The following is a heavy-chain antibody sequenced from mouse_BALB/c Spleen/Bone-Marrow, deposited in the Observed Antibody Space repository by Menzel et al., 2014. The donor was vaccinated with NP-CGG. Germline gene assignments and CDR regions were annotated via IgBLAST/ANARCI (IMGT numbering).Heavy chain of an antibody. J-gene: IGHJ3*01. CDR1: GFDFSRYW. V-gene: IGHV4-1*02. CDR3: ARLSYYGRFAY. D-gene: IGHD1-1*01. Sequence: EVQVVESGGGLVQPGGSLKLSCAAPGFDFSRYWMSWVRQAPGKGLEWIGETNPDSSTINYTPSLKDKFIISRDNARNTLYLQMSKVRFEDTALYYCARLSYYGRFAYWGQGTLVTVSA. CDR2: TNPDSSTI.